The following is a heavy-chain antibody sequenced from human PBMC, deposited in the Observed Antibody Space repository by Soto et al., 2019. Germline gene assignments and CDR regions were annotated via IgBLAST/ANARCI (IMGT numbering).Heavy chain of an antibody. J-gene: IGHJ6*02. V-gene: IGHV3-15*07. CDR1: GFTFTNAW. D-gene: IGHD1-26*01. Sequence: EVQLVESGGGLVTPGGSLRLSCAASGFTFTNAWMNWVRQAPGKGLEWVGLIKMKSEGATTHYAAPVNGRFTISRDDSKKMLYLQMSNLKTEGTAVYYCYSLGSHYFYQAFDVWGQGTTVTVPS. CDR3: YSLGSHYFYQAFDV. CDR2: IKMKSEGATT.